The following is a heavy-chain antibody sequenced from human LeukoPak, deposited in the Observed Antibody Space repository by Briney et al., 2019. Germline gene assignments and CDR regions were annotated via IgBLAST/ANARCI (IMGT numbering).Heavy chain of an antibody. Sequence: GGSLRLSCTASGFIFDSYSMNWVRQAPGKGLEWISYISGSSVTTYVADSVKGRFTISRDNAKNSLYLQMNSLRVEDTAAYYCVRDGPWAFDMWGQGTMVIVSS. V-gene: IGHV3-48*01. CDR1: GFIFDSYS. CDR2: ISGSSVTT. CDR3: VRDGPWAFDM. J-gene: IGHJ3*02.